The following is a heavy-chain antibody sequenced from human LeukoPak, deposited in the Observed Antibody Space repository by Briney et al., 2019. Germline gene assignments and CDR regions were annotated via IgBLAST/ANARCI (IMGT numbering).Heavy chain of an antibody. CDR2: IYYSGST. CDR3: AREGSSGYYFDY. CDR1: GGSISSYY. J-gene: IGHJ4*02. D-gene: IGHD6-13*01. V-gene: IGHV4-59*01. Sequence: PSETPSLTCTVSGGSISSYYWSWIRQPPGKGLEWIGYIYYSGSTNYNPSLMSRVTISIDTSKRQFSLKLTSVTAADTAVYYCAREGSSGYYFDYWGQGTLVTVSS.